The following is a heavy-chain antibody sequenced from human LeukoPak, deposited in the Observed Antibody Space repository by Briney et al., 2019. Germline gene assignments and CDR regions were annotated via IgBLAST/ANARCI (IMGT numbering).Heavy chain of an antibody. D-gene: IGHD3-22*01. V-gene: IGHV4-34*01. Sequence: SETLSLTCAVYGESFSGYYWSWIRQPPGKGLEWIGEIYHSGSTNYNPSLKSRVTISVDKSKNQFSLKLNSVTAADTAVYYCARLGDSSGYYAFDYWGQGTLVPVSS. J-gene: IGHJ4*02. CDR2: IYHSGST. CDR1: GESFSGYY. CDR3: ARLGDSSGYYAFDY.